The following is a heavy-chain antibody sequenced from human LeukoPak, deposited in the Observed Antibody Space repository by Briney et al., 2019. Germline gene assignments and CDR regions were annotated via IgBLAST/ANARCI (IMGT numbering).Heavy chain of an antibody. J-gene: IGHJ4*02. Sequence: PSETLSLTCTVSGASISSSSYYWGWIRQSPGRGLEWIGSIYYTGTTFYKASLKSRVTISMDTSKNQFSLTVTSVTAADTAVYYCALDGSPYYQPVHYWGQGTLVIVSS. V-gene: IGHV4-39*01. CDR3: ALDGSPYYQPVHY. CDR2: IYYTGTT. CDR1: GASISSSSYY. D-gene: IGHD3-22*01.